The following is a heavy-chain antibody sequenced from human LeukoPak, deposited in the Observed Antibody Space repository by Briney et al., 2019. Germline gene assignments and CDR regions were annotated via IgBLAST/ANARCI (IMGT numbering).Heavy chain of an antibody. CDR3: ARVPGDYGGNSHFDY. CDR2: IYTGGNI. CDR1: GFTFSSYA. V-gene: IGHV3-53*01. Sequence: GGSLRLSCAASGFTFSSYAMHWVRQAPGKGLEWVSVIYTGGNIYYTDSVKGRFTISRDNSKNTLYLQMNSLRAEDTAVYYCARVPGDYGGNSHFDYWGQGTLVTVSS. J-gene: IGHJ4*02. D-gene: IGHD4-23*01.